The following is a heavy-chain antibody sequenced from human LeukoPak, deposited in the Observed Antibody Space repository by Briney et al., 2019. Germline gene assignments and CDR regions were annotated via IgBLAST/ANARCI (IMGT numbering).Heavy chain of an antibody. J-gene: IGHJ4*02. D-gene: IGHD5-24*01. CDR3: AKRRWLRLIAEYYFDY. Sequence: GGSLRLSCAASGVTLSNYAMSWARQAPGKGLEWVSGISSSGSGGNTYYADSVKGRFTISRDNSKNTLYLQMNSLRAEDTAVYYCAKRRWLRLIAEYYFDYWGQGTLVTVSS. CDR2: ISSSGSGGNT. CDR1: GVTLSNYA. V-gene: IGHV3-23*01.